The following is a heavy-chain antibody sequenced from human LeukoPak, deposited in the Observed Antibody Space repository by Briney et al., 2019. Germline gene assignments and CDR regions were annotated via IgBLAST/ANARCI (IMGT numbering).Heavy chain of an antibody. CDR2: IYYSGST. J-gene: IGHJ5*02. V-gene: IGHV4-59*01. D-gene: IGHD3-16*02. Sequence: SETLSLTRTVSGGSISSYYWSWIRQPPGKGLEWIGYIYYSGSTNYNPSLKSRVTISVDTSKNQFSLKLSSVTAADTAVYYCAREVHDYVWGSYPSGTFDPWGQGTLVTVSS. CDR3: AREVHDYVWGSYPSGTFDP. CDR1: GGSISSYY.